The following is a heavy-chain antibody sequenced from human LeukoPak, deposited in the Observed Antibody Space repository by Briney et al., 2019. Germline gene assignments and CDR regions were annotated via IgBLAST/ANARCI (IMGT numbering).Heavy chain of an antibody. CDR3: AREYYYASSGYSRGTFDI. CDR2: INWNGGTT. Sequence: TGGSLSLSCAASGFTFDDYGRSWVRQAPGKGLEWVSGINWNGGTTGYADSVKGRFTISRANAKNSLYLQMNSLRAEDTALYYCAREYYYASSGYSRGTFDIWGQGTMVTVSS. CDR1: GFTFDDYG. V-gene: IGHV3-20*04. J-gene: IGHJ3*02. D-gene: IGHD3-22*01.